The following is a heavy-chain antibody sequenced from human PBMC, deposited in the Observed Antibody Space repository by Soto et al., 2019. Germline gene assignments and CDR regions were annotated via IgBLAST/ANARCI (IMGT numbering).Heavy chain of an antibody. CDR2: ISGSGGST. CDR3: ARRKQLAYHYYYYSGMDV. J-gene: IGHJ6*02. Sequence: GGSLRLSCAASGFTFSSYAMSWVRQAPGKGLEWVSAISGSGGSTYYADSVKGRFTISRDNSKNTLYLQMNSLRAEDTAVYYCARRKQLAYHYYYYSGMDVWGQGTTVTVSS. V-gene: IGHV3-23*01. CDR1: GFTFSSYA. D-gene: IGHD6-13*01.